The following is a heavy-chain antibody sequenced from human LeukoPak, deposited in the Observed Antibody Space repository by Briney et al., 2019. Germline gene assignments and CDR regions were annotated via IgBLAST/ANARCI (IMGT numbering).Heavy chain of an antibody. CDR1: GGSLSGYY. Sequence: PSETLSLTCAVYGGSLSGYYWSWIRQPPGKGLEWIGEINHSGSTNYNPSLKSRVTISVDTSKNQFSLKLSSVTAADTAVYYCARARYGGNRYFDYWGQGTLVTVSS. J-gene: IGHJ4*02. D-gene: IGHD4-23*01. V-gene: IGHV4-34*01. CDR2: INHSGST. CDR3: ARARYGGNRYFDY.